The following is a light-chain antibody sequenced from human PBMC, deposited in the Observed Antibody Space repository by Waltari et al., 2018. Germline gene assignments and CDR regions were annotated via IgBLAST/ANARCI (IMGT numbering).Light chain of an antibody. CDR2: AAS. V-gene: IGKV1-9*01. Sequence: DIQLTQSPSFLSVSVGDRVTITCRASQGISSSLAWYQQKPGKAPKLLVYAASSLQRGVPSRFGGSGSGTEFTLTISSLQPEDFASYYCQQLSTYPLTIGGGTKVEIK. CDR1: QGISSS. CDR3: QQLSTYPLT. J-gene: IGKJ4*01.